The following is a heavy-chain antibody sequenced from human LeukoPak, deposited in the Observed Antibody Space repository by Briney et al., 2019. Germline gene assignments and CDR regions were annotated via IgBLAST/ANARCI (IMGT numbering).Heavy chain of an antibody. CDR2: ISGSGGST. Sequence: GGSLRLSCAASGFTFSSYAMSWVRQAPGKGLEWVSAISGSGGSTYYADSVKGRFTISRDNSKNTLYLQMNSLRAEDTAVYYCAREAVAPSGIAAAGTSFHFDYWGQGTLVTVSS. CDR1: GFTFSSYA. V-gene: IGHV3-23*01. J-gene: IGHJ4*02. CDR3: AREAVAPSGIAAAGTSFHFDY. D-gene: IGHD6-13*01.